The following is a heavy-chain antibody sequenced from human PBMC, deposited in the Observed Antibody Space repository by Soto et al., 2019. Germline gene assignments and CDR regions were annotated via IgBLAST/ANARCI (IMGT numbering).Heavy chain of an antibody. D-gene: IGHD2-21*02. CDR3: ARDRGLHIVVVTASKIPYYGMDV. V-gene: IGHV1-18*01. CDR2: ISAYNGNT. CDR1: GYTFTSYG. J-gene: IGHJ6*02. Sequence: ASVKVSCKASGYTFTSYGISWVLQAPGQGLEWMGWISAYNGNTNYAQKLQGRVTMTTDTSTSTAYTELRSLRSDDTAVYYCARDRGLHIVVVTASKIPYYGMDVWGQGTTVTVSS.